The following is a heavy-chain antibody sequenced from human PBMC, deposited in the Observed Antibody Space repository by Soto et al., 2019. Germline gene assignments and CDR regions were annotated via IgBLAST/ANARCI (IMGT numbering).Heavy chain of an antibody. CDR1: GGSISSYY. V-gene: IGHV4-59*01. Sequence: PSETLSLTCTVSGGSISSYYWSWIRQPPGKGLEWIGYIYYSGSTNYNPSLKSRVTISVDTSKNQFSLKLSSVTAADTAVYYCAREVYCSGGSCYWAFDYWGQGTLVTVSS. CDR2: IYYSGST. CDR3: AREVYCSGGSCYWAFDY. J-gene: IGHJ4*02. D-gene: IGHD2-15*01.